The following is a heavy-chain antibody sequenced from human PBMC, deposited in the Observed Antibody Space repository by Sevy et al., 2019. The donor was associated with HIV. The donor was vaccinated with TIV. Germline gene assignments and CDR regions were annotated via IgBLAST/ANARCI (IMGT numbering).Heavy chain of an antibody. J-gene: IGHJ4*02. Sequence: ASVKVSCKASGYTFTSYGISWVRQAPGQGLEWMGWISAYNGNTNYAQKLQGRVTMTTDTSTSTAYMELRSLRSDDTAEYSFARDDCGGGIFCSPLDYWGQGTLVTVSS. CDR1: GYTFTSYG. CDR2: ISAYNGNT. CDR3: ARDDCGGGIFCSPLDY. D-gene: IGHD2-15*01. V-gene: IGHV1-18*01.